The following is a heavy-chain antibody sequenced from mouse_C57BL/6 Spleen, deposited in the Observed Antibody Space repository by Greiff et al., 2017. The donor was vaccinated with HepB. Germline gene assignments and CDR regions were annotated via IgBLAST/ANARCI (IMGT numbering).Heavy chain of an antibody. Sequence: VQLKQSGPELVKPGASVKISCKASGYSFTGYYMNWVKQSPEKSLEWIGEINPSTGGTTYNQKFKAKATLTVDKSSSTAYMQLKSLTSEDSAVYYSARPYDYDEYFDVWGTGTTVTVSS. CDR1: GYSFTGYY. J-gene: IGHJ1*03. CDR2: INPSTGGT. D-gene: IGHD2-4*01. V-gene: IGHV1-42*01. CDR3: ARPYDYDEYFDV.